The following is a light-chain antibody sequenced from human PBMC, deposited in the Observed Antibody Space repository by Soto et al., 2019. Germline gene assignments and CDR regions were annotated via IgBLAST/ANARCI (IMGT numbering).Light chain of an antibody. Sequence: QSALTQPASVSGSPGQSITISRTGISSDVGGYNYVYWYQQHPGKAPKLMLYDVSNRHSGVSNRFSGSKSGNTASLTISGLQAEDEADYYCSSNTSSSTLYVFGTGTKLTVL. J-gene: IGLJ1*01. CDR2: DVS. CDR3: SSNTSSSTLYV. V-gene: IGLV2-14*01. CDR1: SSDVGGYNY.